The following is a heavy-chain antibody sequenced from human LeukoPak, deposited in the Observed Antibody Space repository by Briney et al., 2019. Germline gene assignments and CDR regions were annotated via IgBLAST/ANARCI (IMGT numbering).Heavy chain of an antibody. J-gene: IGHJ6*02. CDR1: GFTFSSSA. CDR3: VKDYYGMDV. CDR2: ITTNGGST. Sequence: GGSLRLSCSASGFTFSSSAVHWVRQAPGKGLEYVSAITTNGGSTYYADSVKGRFTISRDNSKNTLYLQMSSLRAEDTAVYYCVKDYYGMDVWGQGTTVTVSS. V-gene: IGHV3-64D*06.